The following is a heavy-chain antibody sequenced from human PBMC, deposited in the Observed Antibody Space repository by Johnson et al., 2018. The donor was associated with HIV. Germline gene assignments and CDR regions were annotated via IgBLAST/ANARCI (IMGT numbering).Heavy chain of an antibody. D-gene: IGHD3-16*01. Sequence: QVQLVESGGGVVQPGRSLRLSCAASGFTFSSYAMHWVRQAPGKGLEWVAVISYDGSNKYYADSVKCRFTISRDNSKNTLYLQMNSLRAEDTAVYYCACLAHDALDIWGQWTMVTVSS. CDR1: GFTFSSYA. CDR2: ISYDGSNK. V-gene: IGHV3-30-3*01. J-gene: IGHJ3*02. CDR3: ACLAHDALDI.